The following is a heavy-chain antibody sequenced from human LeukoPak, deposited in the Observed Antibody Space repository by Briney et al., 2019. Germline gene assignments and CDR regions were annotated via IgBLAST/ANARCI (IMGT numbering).Heavy chain of an antibody. CDR1: AFTVSSNY. V-gene: IGHV3-23*01. J-gene: IGHJ4*02. CDR2: ISGGGGST. D-gene: IGHD6-13*01. Sequence: GGSLRLSCAASAFTVSSNYMSWVRQAPGKGLEWVSAISGGGGSTYYADSVKGRFTISRGNSKNTLYLQMNSLRAEDTAIYYCAKDLIQQQLVYFDYWGQGTLVTVSS. CDR3: AKDLIQQQLVYFDY.